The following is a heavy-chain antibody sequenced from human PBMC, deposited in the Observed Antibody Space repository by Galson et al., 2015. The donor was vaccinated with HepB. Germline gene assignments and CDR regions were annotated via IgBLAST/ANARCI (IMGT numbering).Heavy chain of an antibody. Sequence: SLRLSCAASGITFSSHGMHWVRQAPGKGLEWVALIWYDGSKDYYADSVKGRFAVSRDNSKNVLYLQMNSLRAEDTAVYYCARYYGNYRAFDYWGQGSLVTASS. V-gene: IGHV3-33*04. CDR3: ARYYGNYRAFDY. J-gene: IGHJ4*02. CDR2: IWYDGSKD. D-gene: IGHD4-11*01. CDR1: GITFSSHG.